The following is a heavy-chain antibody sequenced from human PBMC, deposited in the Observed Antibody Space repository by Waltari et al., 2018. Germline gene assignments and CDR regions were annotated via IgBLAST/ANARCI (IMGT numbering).Heavy chain of an antibody. J-gene: IGHJ4*02. CDR2: ISHHGRKE. CDR3: ARGRDYDLFTGYRTLDS. Sequence: QVQLVESGGGVVQPGRSLRLSCAASGFTFNNYVMHWVRQAPGEGLEWVARISHHGRKEDYTDSGKGRFTISRDNSKNTLYLQMDSLRVEDTAVYYCARGRDYDLFTGYRTLDSWGPGTLVTVSS. D-gene: IGHD3-9*01. V-gene: IGHV3-30*10. CDR1: GFTFNNYV.